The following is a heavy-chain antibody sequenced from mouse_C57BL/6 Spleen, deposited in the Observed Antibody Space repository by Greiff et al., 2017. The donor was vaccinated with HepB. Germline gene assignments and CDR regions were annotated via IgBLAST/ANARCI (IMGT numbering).Heavy chain of an antibody. V-gene: IGHV1-80*01. Sequence: QVQLQQSGAELVKPGASVKISCKASGYAFSSYWMNWVKQRPGKGLEWIGQIYPGDGDTNYNGKFKGKATLTADKSSSTAYMQLSSLTSEDSAVYFCARPIYYGSSPYAMGYWGQGTSVTVSS. J-gene: IGHJ4*01. CDR1: GYAFSSYW. CDR2: IYPGDGDT. D-gene: IGHD1-1*01. CDR3: ARPIYYGSSPYAMGY.